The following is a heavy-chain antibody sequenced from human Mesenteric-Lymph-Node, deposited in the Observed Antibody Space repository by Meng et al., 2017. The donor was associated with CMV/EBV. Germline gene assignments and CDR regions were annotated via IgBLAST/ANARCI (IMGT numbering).Heavy chain of an antibody. D-gene: IGHD5-24*01. Sequence: SETLSPTCAVSGVSSSGYSWRWSWIRQPPGKGLEWIGYIYYSGSTTYNPSLKSRITISIDTSKNKISLKLTSVTAADAALYSCAREEFVKDNYFDDWGQGTLVTVSS. CDR1: GVSSSGYS. CDR2: IYYSGST. J-gene: IGHJ4*02. V-gene: IGHV4-59*01. CDR3: AREEFVKDNYFDD.